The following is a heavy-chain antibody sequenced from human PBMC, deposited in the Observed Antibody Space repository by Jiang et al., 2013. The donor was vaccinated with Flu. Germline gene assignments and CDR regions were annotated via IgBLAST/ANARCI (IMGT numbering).Heavy chain of an antibody. CDR3: ATDVRGWYKEWGSRNINY. CDR2: FDPEDGET. Sequence: SGAEVKKPGASVKVSCKVSGYTLTELSMHWVRQAPGKGLEWMGGFDPEDGETIYAQKFQGRVTMTEDTSTDTAYMELSSLRSEDTAVYYCATDVRGWYKEWGSRNINYWGQGTLVTVSS. D-gene: IGHD6-19*01. V-gene: IGHV1-24*01. CDR1: GYTLTELS. J-gene: IGHJ4*02.